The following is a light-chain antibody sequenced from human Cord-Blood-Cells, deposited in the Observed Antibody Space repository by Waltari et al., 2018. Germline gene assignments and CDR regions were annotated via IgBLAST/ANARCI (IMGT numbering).Light chain of an antibody. V-gene: IGKV3-15*01. CDR2: VAS. J-gene: IGKJ2*03. CDR1: QRVSSN. CDR3: QQYNNWPPYS. Sequence: EIVMTQSPATLSVSPGVRATLSCRASQRVSSNLAWYQQKPGQAPRLLIYVASTRATGIPARFSGSGSGTEFTLTINSLQSEDFAVYYCQQYNNWPPYSFGQGTKLEIK.